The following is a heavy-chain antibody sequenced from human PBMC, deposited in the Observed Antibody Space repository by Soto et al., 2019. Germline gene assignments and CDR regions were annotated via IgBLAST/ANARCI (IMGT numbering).Heavy chain of an antibody. CDR2: ISAYNGNT. D-gene: IGHD2-15*01. CDR1: GYTFTSYG. J-gene: IGHJ6*02. CDR3: AREGYCSGGSCYSGYYYYYGMDV. Sequence: QVQLVQSGAEVKKPGASVKVSCKASGYTFTSYGISWVRQAPGQGLEWMGWISAYNGNTNYAQKLQGRVTMTTVTSTSTAYMELRSLRSDDAAVYYCAREGYCSGGSCYSGYYYYYGMDVWGQGTTVTVSS. V-gene: IGHV1-18*01.